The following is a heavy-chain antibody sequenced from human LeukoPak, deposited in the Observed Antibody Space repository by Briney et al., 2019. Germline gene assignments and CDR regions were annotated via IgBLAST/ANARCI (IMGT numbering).Heavy chain of an antibody. J-gene: IGHJ3*02. V-gene: IGHV1-8*01. CDR1: GYTFTSYD. CDR2: MNPNSGNT. Sequence: ASVKVSCKASGYTFTSYDINWVRQATGQGLEWMGWMNPNSGNTGYVQKFQGRVTMTRNTSMSTAYMELSSLRSEDTAVYYCARGILSDDAFDIWGQGTMVTVSS. CDR3: ARGILSDDAFDI.